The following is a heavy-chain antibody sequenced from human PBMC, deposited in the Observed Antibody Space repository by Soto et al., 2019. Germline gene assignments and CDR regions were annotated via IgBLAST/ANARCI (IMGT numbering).Heavy chain of an antibody. CDR3: AKTVFLKANYYYYMDV. J-gene: IGHJ6*03. CDR1: GFTFSSYG. D-gene: IGHD3-16*01. V-gene: IGHV3-30*18. Sequence: GGSLRLSCAASGFTFSSYGMHWVRQAPGKGLEWVAVISYDGSNKYYADSVKGRFTISRDNSKNTLYLQMNSLRAEDTAVYYCAKTVFLKANYYYYMDVWGKGTTVTVSS. CDR2: ISYDGSNK.